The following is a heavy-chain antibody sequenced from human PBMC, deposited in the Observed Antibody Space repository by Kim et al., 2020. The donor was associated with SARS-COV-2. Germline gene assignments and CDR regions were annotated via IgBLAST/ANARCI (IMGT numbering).Heavy chain of an antibody. Sequence: GESLKISCKGSGYSFTSYWIGWVRQMPGKGLEWMGIIYPGDSDTRYSPSFQGQVTISADKSISTAYLQWSSLKASDTAMYYCARLSDLLYYGSGLPNWFDPWGQGTLVTVSS. CDR1: GYSFTSYW. D-gene: IGHD3-10*01. V-gene: IGHV5-51*01. CDR3: ARLSDLLYYGSGLPNWFDP. CDR2: IYPGDSDT. J-gene: IGHJ5*02.